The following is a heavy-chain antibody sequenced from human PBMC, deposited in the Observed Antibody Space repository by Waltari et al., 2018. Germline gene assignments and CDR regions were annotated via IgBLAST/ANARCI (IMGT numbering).Heavy chain of an antibody. CDR3: ARSRAGNDGWYFDL. Sequence: QVQLQESAPGLVSPTETLSLTCTVSGGSVSSYFWNWIRQPAGKGLEWIGRLYDSGSSNYNPSLRSRVTISVDKSRNQFSLKLTSLTAADTAVYYCARSRAGNDGWYFDLWGRDTRVTVSS. CDR1: GGSVSSYF. V-gene: IGHV4-4*07. CDR2: LYDSGSS. D-gene: IGHD1-1*01. J-gene: IGHJ2*01.